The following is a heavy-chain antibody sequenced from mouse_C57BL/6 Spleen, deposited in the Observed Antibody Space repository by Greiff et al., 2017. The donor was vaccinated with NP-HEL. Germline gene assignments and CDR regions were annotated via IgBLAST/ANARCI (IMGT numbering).Heavy chain of an antibody. CDR2: INPNNGGT. CDR1: GYTFTDYN. D-gene: IGHD3-1*01. J-gene: IGHJ4*01. CDR3: ARSGVDYAMDY. V-gene: IGHV1-18*01. Sequence: EVQLVESGPELVKPGASVKIPCKASGYTFTDYNMDWVKQSHGKSLEWIGDINPNNGGTIYNQKFKGKATLTVDKSSSTAYMELRSLTSEDTAVYYCARSGVDYAMDYWGQGTSVTVSS.